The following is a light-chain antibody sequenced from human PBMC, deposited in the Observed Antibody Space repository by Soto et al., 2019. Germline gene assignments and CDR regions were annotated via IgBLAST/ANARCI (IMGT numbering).Light chain of an antibody. CDR1: QSLLYDSNNKYH. J-gene: IGKJ4*01. CDR3: QEYLSTVLI. Sequence: DIVMTQSPDSLAVSLGERATINCKTSQSLLYDSNNKYHLAWYQHIPGHPPKLLIYWASTRDSGVPRRFSGSGSWTDFTLTISSLQAEDVAIYFCQEYLSTVLIFGGGTSVEI. CDR2: WAS. V-gene: IGKV4-1*01.